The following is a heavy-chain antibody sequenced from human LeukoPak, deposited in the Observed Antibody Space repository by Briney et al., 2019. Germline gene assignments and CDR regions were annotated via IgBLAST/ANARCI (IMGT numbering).Heavy chain of an antibody. V-gene: IGHV4-30-2*01. CDR1: GASINSGDYA. Sequence: SQTLSLTCAVSGASINSGDYAWNWIRQPPGGGLEWIGYIYHTGTTLYNPSLTSRVTISVDTAKNHFSLNLTSVTAADTAVYYCARDRGDGFNYPLDNWGQGILVTVSS. J-gene: IGHJ4*02. CDR2: IYHTGTT. CDR3: ARDRGDGFNYPLDN. D-gene: IGHD5-24*01.